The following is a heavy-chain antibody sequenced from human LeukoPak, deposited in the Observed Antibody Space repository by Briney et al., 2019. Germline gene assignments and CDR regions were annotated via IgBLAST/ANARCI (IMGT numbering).Heavy chain of an antibody. CDR2: IKQDGSEK. CDR3: ARDGGYCSSTSCYDGDYEDY. Sequence: PGGSLRLSFAASGFTFSSYWMSRVRQAPGKGLEWVANIKQDGSEKYYVDSVKGRFTISRDNAKNSLYLQMNSLRAEDTAVYYCARDGGYCSSTSCYDGDYEDYWGQGTLVTVSS. J-gene: IGHJ4*02. V-gene: IGHV3-7*05. D-gene: IGHD2-2*01. CDR1: GFTFSSYW.